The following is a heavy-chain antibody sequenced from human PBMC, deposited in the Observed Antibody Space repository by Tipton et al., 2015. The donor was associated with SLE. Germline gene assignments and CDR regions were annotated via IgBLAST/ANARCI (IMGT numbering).Heavy chain of an antibody. CDR1: GFTFSIND. J-gene: IGHJ4*02. Sequence: SLRLSCAASGFTFSINDMRWVRQAPGKGLEWVSFITSSGASAYYADSVKGRFTISRDNSKNTLYLQMNSLRAEDTAVYYCAREYEVWASFDYWGQGTLVTVSS. CDR3: AREYEVWASFDY. V-gene: IGHV3-23*01. D-gene: IGHD3-16*01. CDR2: ITSSGASA.